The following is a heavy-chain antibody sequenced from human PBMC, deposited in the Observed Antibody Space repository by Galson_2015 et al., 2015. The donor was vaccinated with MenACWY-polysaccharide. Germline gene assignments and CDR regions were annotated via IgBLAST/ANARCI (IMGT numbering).Heavy chain of an antibody. J-gene: IGHJ5*02. CDR2: ISAYNGNT. D-gene: IGHD6-13*01. Sequence: SVEVSCKASGYTFTSYGISWVRQAPGQGLEWMGWISAYNGNTNYAQKLQGRVTMTTDTSTSTAYMELRSLRSDDTAVYYCAREDGGSNWGNWFDPRGQGTLVTVSS. CDR3: AREDGGSNWGNWFDP. CDR1: GYTFTSYG. V-gene: IGHV1-18*01.